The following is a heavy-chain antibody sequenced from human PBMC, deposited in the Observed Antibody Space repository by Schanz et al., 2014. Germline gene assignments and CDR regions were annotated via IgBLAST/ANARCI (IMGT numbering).Heavy chain of an antibody. CDR3: ARDRGYCSGGSCLTFDY. J-gene: IGHJ4*02. Sequence: EVQLLDSGGGLVQPGGSLRLSCAAPGFTFSTYAMSWVRQAPGKGLEWVSAISGSGGSTYYADSVKGRFTISRDNSKNTLYLQMNTLRAEDTAVYYCARDRGYCSGGSCLTFDYWGQGTLVTVSS. V-gene: IGHV3-23*01. CDR1: GFTFSTYA. D-gene: IGHD2-15*01. CDR2: ISGSGGST.